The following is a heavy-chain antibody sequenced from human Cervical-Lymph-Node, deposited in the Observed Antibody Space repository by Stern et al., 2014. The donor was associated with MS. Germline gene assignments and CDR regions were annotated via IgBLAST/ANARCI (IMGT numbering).Heavy chain of an antibody. Sequence: DQLVESGGAVVQPGRSLRLSCAASGFTFSSYGMRWVRQAPGKGLEWVTVISYDGNHKYYAASVKGRFTISRDNSKNTLHLQMNSVTPDDTAIYYCARDYEDTSMLFDHWGQGTLVTVSS. J-gene: IGHJ4*02. CDR2: ISYDGNHK. CDR1: GFTFSSYG. D-gene: IGHD2-8*01. CDR3: ARDYEDTSMLFDH. V-gene: IGHV3-30*03.